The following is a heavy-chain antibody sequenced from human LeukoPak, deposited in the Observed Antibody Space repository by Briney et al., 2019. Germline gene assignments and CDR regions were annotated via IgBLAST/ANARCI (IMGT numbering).Heavy chain of an antibody. J-gene: IGHJ6*02. CDR3: AKDSVRKYYYGSGSYAGYYYYGMDV. V-gene: IGHV3-53*05. D-gene: IGHD3-10*01. CDR1: GFTVSSNY. CDR2: IYSGGST. Sequence: GGSLRLSCAASGFTVSSNYMSWVRQAPGKGLEWVSVIYSGGSTYYADSVKGRFTISRDNAKNSLYLQMNSLRAEDTALYYCAKDSVRKYYYGSGSYAGYYYYGMDVWGQGTTVTVSS.